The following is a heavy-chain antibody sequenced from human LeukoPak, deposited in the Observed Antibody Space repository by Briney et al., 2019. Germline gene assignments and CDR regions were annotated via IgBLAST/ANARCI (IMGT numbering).Heavy chain of an antibody. D-gene: IGHD1-26*01. CDR3: ARGWELHAFDI. CDR1: GGSISSGGYY. CDR2: IYHSGST. J-gene: IGHJ3*02. Sequence: SQTLSLTCTVSGGSISSGGYYWSWIRQPPGKGLEWIGYIYHSGSTYYNPSLKSRVTISVDRSKNQFSLKLSSVTAADTAVYYCARGWELHAFDIWGQGTMVTVSS. V-gene: IGHV4-30-2*01.